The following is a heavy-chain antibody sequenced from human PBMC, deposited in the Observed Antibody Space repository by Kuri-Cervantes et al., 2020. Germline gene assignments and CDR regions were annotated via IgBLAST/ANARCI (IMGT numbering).Heavy chain of an antibody. J-gene: IGHJ4*02. V-gene: IGHV4-39*07. Sequence: SETLSLTCTVSGGSISSSSYYWGWIRQPPGKGLEWIGSIYYSGSTYYNPSLKSRVTISVDTSKNQFSLKLSSVTAADTAVYYCARDLVGDGYNFGYWGQGTLVTVSS. D-gene: IGHD5-24*01. CDR3: ARDLVGDGYNFGY. CDR2: IYYSGST. CDR1: GGSISSSSYY.